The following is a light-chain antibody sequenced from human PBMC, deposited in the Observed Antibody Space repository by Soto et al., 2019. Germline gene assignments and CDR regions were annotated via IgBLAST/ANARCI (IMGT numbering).Light chain of an antibody. V-gene: IGKV3-11*01. Sequence: EVVLTQSPVTLSLSPGERATLSCMASQSFRGLLAWYQQKPGQAPRLLIYDAYNRATGIPPRFSGSGSGTDFTLTISSLEPDYSAVYYCQQRHMWPITFGQGTRLEIK. CDR1: QSFRGL. J-gene: IGKJ5*01. CDR3: QQRHMWPIT. CDR2: DAY.